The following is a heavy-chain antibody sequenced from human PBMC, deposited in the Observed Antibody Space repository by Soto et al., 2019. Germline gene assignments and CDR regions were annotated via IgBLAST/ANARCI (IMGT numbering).Heavy chain of an antibody. Sequence: SETLSLTXTVSGGSVSSGWYYWSCIRQAPGQGLEWIGYIYCSGSTNYNPSLKSRVTITVDTSKNQFSLKLSAVTAADTAVYYCARDHYYDSSGPSPRSGFDPWGQGTLVTVSS. V-gene: IGHV4-61*01. CDR1: GGSVSSGWYY. J-gene: IGHJ5*02. CDR2: IYCSGST. CDR3: ARDHYYDSSGPSPRSGFDP. D-gene: IGHD3-22*01.